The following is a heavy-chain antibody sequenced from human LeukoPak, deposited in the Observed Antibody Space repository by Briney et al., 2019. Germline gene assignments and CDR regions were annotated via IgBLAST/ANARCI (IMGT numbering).Heavy chain of an antibody. Sequence: PGGSLRLSCAASGFTFSSYGMHWVRQAPGKGLEWVAFIRYDGSNKYYADSVKGRFTISRDNSKNTLYLQMSSLRAEDTAVYYCAISREATSDFWGQGTLVTVSS. V-gene: IGHV3-30*02. CDR3: AISREATSDF. D-gene: IGHD5-12*01. CDR2: IRYDGSNK. CDR1: GFTFSSYG. J-gene: IGHJ4*02.